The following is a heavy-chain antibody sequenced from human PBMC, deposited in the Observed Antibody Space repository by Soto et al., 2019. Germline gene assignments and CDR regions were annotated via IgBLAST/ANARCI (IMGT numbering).Heavy chain of an antibody. J-gene: IGHJ4*02. CDR3: ARDGDAVTAYYFDY. CDR2: IWYDGSNK. Sequence: QVQLVESGGGVVQPGRSLRLSCAASGFTFSSYGMHWVRQAPGKGLEWVAVIWYDGSNKYYADSVKGRFTISRDNSKNTLYLQMKSLRAEDTAVYYCARDGDAVTAYYFDYWGQGTLVTVSS. V-gene: IGHV3-33*01. CDR1: GFTFSSYG. D-gene: IGHD2-21*02.